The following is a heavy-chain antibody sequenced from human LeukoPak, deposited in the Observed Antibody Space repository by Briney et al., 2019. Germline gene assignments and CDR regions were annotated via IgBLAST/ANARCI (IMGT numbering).Heavy chain of an antibody. V-gene: IGHV3-74*01. CDR2: INSDGSTT. CDR3: ARDYNYAMDY. Sequence: GGSLRLSCVASGFTFSSYGMHWVRKAPGKGLVWASHINSDGSTTNYADSVRGRFTISRDNAKNTVHLQMISLRAEDTAVYYCARDYNYAMDYWGQGTLVTVSS. J-gene: IGHJ4*02. D-gene: IGHD2-8*01. CDR1: GFTFSSYG.